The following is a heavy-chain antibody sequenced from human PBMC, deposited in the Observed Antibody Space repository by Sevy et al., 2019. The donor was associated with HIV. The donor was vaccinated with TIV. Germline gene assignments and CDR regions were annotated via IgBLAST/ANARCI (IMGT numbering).Heavy chain of an antibody. CDR3: ARDPKLRGDYDSSGYWYFDL. J-gene: IGHJ2*01. Sequence: GGSLRLSCAASGFTFSTYGMHWVRQAPGKGLEWVSSISSSSSYIYYADSMKGRFTISRDNAKNSLYLQMNSLRVEDTAVYFCARDPKLRGDYDSSGYWYFDLWGRGTLVTVSS. D-gene: IGHD3-22*01. V-gene: IGHV3-21*01. CDR2: ISSSSSYI. CDR1: GFTFSTYG.